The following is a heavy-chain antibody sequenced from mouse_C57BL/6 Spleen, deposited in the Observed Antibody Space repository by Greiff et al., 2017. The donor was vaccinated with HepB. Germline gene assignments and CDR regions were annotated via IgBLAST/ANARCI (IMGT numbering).Heavy chain of an antibody. V-gene: IGHV1-63*01. CDR1: GYTFTNYW. CDR2: IYPGGGYT. J-gene: IGHJ4*01. CDR3: ARRETYAMDY. Sequence: VMLQQSGAELVRPGTSVKMSCKASGYTFTNYWIGWAKQRPGHGLEWIGDIYPGGGYTNYNEKFKGKATLTADKSSSTAYMQFSSLTSEDSAIYYCARRETYAMDYWGQGTSVTVSS.